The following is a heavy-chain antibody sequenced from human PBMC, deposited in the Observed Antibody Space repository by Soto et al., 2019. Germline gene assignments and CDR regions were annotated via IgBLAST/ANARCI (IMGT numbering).Heavy chain of an antibody. CDR3: AKDRAPIAVAPGPLHY. Sequence: PGGSLRLSCAASGFTFSSYAMSWVRQAPGKGLEWVSAISGSGGSTYYADSVKGRFTISRDNSKNTLYLQMNSLRAEDTAVYYCAKDRAPIAVAPGPLHYWGQGTLVTVSS. CDR1: GFTFSSYA. CDR2: ISGSGGST. D-gene: IGHD6-19*01. J-gene: IGHJ4*02. V-gene: IGHV3-23*01.